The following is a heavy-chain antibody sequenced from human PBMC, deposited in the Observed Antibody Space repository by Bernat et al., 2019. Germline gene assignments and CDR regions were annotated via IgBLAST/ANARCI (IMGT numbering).Heavy chain of an antibody. Sequence: QVQLQQWGAGLLKPSETLSLTCAVYGGSFSGYYWSWIHQPPGKGLEWIGEINHSGSTNYNPSLKSRVTISVDTSKNQFSLKLSSVTAADTAVYYCARELVARGRRGIWGQGTLVTVSS. CDR3: ARELVARGRRGI. CDR1: GGSFSGYY. J-gene: IGHJ4*02. D-gene: IGHD3-10*01. CDR2: INHSGST. V-gene: IGHV4-34*01.